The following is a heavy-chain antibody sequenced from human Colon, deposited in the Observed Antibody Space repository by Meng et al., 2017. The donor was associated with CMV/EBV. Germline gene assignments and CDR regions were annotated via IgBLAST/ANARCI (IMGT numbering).Heavy chain of an antibody. CDR1: GFTFSSYA. CDR2: ISGSGGST. V-gene: IGHV3-23*01. J-gene: IGHJ4*02. D-gene: IGHD3-3*01. Sequence: GESLKISCAASGFTFSSYAMSWVRQAPGKGLEWVSAISGSGGSTYYADSVKGRFTFSRDNSKNTLYLQMNSLRAEDTAVYYCAKGYDFWSGYSEHYFDYWGQGTLVTVSS. CDR3: AKGYDFWSGYSEHYFDY.